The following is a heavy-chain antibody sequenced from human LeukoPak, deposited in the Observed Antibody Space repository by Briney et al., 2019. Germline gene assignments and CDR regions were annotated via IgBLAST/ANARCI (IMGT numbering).Heavy chain of an antibody. J-gene: IGHJ6*03. V-gene: IGHV4-34*01. D-gene: IGHD2-8*02. Sequence: SESLSLTWALDGPSFSVYYWSWTRHPPGKGLGWIGEINHSGSTNYNPSLKSRVTISVDTSKNQFSLKLSSVTAADAAVYYCARRPVLTRYMDVWGKGTTVTISS. CDR2: INHSGST. CDR1: GPSFSVYY. CDR3: ARRPVLTRYMDV.